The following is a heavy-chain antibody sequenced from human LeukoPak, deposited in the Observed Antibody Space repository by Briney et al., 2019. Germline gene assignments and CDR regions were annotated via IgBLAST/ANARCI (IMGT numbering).Heavy chain of an antibody. Sequence: SETLSLTCAVYGVSFSGYYWSWIRQPPGKGLEWIGEINHSGSTNYNPSLKSRVTISVDTSKNQFSLKLSSVTAADTAVYYCARGVYGMDVWGQGTTVTVSS. CDR1: GVSFSGYY. V-gene: IGHV4-34*01. J-gene: IGHJ6*02. CDR2: INHSGST. CDR3: ARGVYGMDV.